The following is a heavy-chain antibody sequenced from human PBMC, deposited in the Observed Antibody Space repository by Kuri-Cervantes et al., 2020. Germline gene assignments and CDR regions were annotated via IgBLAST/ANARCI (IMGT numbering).Heavy chain of an antibody. CDR1: GFTFNTYA. V-gene: IGHV3-23*01. CDR2: ISGTGGTT. J-gene: IGHJ3*01. D-gene: IGHD6-6*01. Sequence: GESLKISCAASGFTFNTYAMSWVRQAPGKGLEWVSAISGTGGTTYYADSVKGRFTISRDNSKNTLYLQMNSLRAEDTAVYYCAKGVVYASSSDAFDFWGQGTMVTVSS. CDR3: AKGVVYASSSDAFDF.